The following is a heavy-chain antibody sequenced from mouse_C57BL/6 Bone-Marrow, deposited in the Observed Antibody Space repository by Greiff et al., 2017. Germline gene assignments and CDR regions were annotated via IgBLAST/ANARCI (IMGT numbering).Heavy chain of an antibody. CDR2: IYPGSGNT. V-gene: IGHV1-76*01. CDR3: ARRRGGSSYNGYFDV. D-gene: IGHD1-1*01. CDR1: GYTFTDYY. J-gene: IGHJ1*03. Sequence: QVQLQQSGAELVRPGASVKLSCKASGYTFTDYYINWVKQRPGQGLEWIARIYPGSGNTYYNEKFKGKATLTAEKSSSTAYMQLSSLTSEDSAVYFCARRRGGSSYNGYFDVWGTGTTVTVSS.